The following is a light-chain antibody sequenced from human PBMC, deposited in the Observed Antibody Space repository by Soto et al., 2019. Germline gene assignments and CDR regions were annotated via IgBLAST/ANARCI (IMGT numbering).Light chain of an antibody. V-gene: IGKV3-20*01. CDR2: AAS. J-gene: IGKJ2*01. CDR1: QSVSSSY. CDR3: QQYGSRTYT. Sequence: EIVLTQSPGTLSLSPGERATLSCRASQSVSSSYLAWYQQKPGQAPRLLIYAASSRATGIPDRFSGSGSGSDFTLTISRLEPEDCAVYYCQQYGSRTYTFGQGTKLEIK.